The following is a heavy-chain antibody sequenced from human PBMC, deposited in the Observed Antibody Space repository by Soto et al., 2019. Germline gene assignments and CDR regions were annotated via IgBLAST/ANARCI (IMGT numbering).Heavy chain of an antibody. Sequence: WVRQAPGQGLEWVGRTYYRSKWYNDYAVSVKSRITINPDTSKNQFSLQLNSVTPEDTAVYYCARASGILAARQHHYSTHAWGTGTTVTLSS. CDR2: TYYRSKWYN. D-gene: IGHD2-15*01. CDR3: ARASGILAARQHHYSTHA. J-gene: IGHJ6*04. V-gene: IGHV6-1*01.